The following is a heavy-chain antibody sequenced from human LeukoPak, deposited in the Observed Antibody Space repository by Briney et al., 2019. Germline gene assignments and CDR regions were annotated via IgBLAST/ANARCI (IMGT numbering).Heavy chain of an antibody. V-gene: IGHV1-69*01. CDR2: IIPIFGTA. Sequence: ASVKVSCKDSGGTFSSYAISWVRQAPGQGLEWMGGIIPIFGTANYAQKFQGRVTITADESTSTAYMELSSLRSEDTAVYYCARDLAPSYYYDSSGYPKYYYYGMDVWGQGTTVTVSS. J-gene: IGHJ6*02. CDR3: ARDLAPSYYYDSSGYPKYYYYGMDV. D-gene: IGHD3-22*01. CDR1: GGTFSSYA.